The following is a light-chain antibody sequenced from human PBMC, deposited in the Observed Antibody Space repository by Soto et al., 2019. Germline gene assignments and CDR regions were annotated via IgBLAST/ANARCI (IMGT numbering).Light chain of an antibody. V-gene: IGKV3-11*01. CDR3: QQRHMWPIT. J-gene: IGKJ5*01. CDR2: DAY. CDR1: QSFRGL. Sequence: EVVLTQSPVTLSLSPGERATLSCRASQSFRGLLAWYQQKPGQALRLLIYDAYNRATGIPPRFSGSGSGTDFTLTISSLEPEDSAVYYCQQRHMWPITFGQGTRLETK.